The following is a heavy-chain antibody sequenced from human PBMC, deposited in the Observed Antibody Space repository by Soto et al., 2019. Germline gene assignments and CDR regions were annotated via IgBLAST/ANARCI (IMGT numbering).Heavy chain of an antibody. CDR3: ARARMYSGAYHDY. Sequence: ASVKVSCKASGYTFSNFGINWVRQAPGQGLEWMGWITPYNGNANYAQKYQDRLTVTTDTSTNTAYLELRSLRSDDTAVYFCARARMYSGAYHDYWGQGTLVTVSS. CDR2: ITPYNGNA. CDR1: GYTFSNFG. J-gene: IGHJ4*02. V-gene: IGHV1-18*04. D-gene: IGHD1-26*01.